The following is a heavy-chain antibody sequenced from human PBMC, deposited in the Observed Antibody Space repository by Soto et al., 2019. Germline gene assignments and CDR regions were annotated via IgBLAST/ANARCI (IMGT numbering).Heavy chain of an antibody. Sequence: QVQLQESGPGLVKSSETLSLTCTVSGGSISSYYWSWIRQPPGKGLEWIGYIYYSGSTKYNPSLXSRVTISVDTXXTXFXXKVSSVTAADTAVYYCATASGSTYGGPYYYYGLDVWGQGTTVTVSS. CDR2: IYYSGST. V-gene: IGHV4-59*08. CDR1: GGSISSYY. D-gene: IGHD2-15*01. CDR3: ATASGSTYGGPYYYYGLDV. J-gene: IGHJ6*02.